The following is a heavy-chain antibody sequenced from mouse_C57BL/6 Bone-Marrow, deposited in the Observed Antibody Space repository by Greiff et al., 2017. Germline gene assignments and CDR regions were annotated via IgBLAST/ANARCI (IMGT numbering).Heavy chain of an antibody. J-gene: IGHJ3*01. Sequence: QVQLQQSGAELARPGASVKLSCKASGYTFTSSGISWVKQRTGQGLEWIGEIYPRSGNTYYNEKFKGKATLTADKSSSTAYMELRSLTSEDSAVYFCARGGNYRAWFAYWGQGTLVTVSA. CDR1: GYTFTSSG. D-gene: IGHD2-1*01. V-gene: IGHV1-81*01. CDR3: ARGGNYRAWFAY. CDR2: IYPRSGNT.